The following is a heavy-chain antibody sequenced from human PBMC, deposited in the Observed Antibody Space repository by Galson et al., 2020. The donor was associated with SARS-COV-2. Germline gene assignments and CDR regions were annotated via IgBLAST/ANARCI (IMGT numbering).Heavy chain of an antibody. V-gene: IGHV3-30*18. CDR2: ISFDGSSR. J-gene: IGHJ6*02. Sequence: SLRLSCAASGFTFSSSGMHWVRQAPGKGLEWVAVISFDGSSRWYADSVKGRFTITRDNYKNRLDLQVNSLRAEDTAVYYCAKCVRVGTTCYYGMDVWGQGTTVTVSS. D-gene: IGHD1-7*01. CDR1: GFTFSSSG. CDR3: AKCVRVGTTCYYGMDV.